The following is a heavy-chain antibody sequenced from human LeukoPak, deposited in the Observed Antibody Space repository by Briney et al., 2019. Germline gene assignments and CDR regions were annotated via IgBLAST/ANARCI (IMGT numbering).Heavy chain of an antibody. Sequence: GASVKVSCKAFGYTFTNYMIHWVRQAPGQRLEWMGWINAGNGDTKYSQKFQVRVTITRDTSASTAYMELSSLRSEDTAVYYCARVSLVRGEYFDYWGQGTLVTVSS. CDR3: ARVSLVRGEYFDY. D-gene: IGHD3-10*01. V-gene: IGHV1-3*01. CDR1: GYTFTNYM. CDR2: INAGNGDT. J-gene: IGHJ4*02.